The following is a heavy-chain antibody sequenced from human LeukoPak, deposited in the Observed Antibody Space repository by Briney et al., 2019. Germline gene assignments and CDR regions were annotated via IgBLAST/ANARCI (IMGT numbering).Heavy chain of an antibody. V-gene: IGHV1-69*04. D-gene: IGHD3-3*01. CDR3: ARGSPFWSGYYTGDDAFDI. J-gene: IGHJ3*02. CDR1: GGTFSSYA. CDR2: IIPILGIA. Sequence: SVKVSCKASGGTFSSYAISWVRQAPGQGLEWMGRIIPILGIANYAQKFQGRVTITADKSTSTAYMELSSLRSDDTAVYYCARGSPFWSGYYTGDDAFDIWGQGTMVTVSS.